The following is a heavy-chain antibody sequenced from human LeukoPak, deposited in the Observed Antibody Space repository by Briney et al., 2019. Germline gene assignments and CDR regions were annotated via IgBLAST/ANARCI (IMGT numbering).Heavy chain of an antibody. CDR2: IYYSGST. CDR1: GGSISSGDYY. D-gene: IGHD2-15*01. J-gene: IGHJ5*02. CDR3: ARDRLGYCSGGSCQMA. V-gene: IGHV4-30-4*01. Sequence: SQTLSLTCTVSGGSISSGDYYWSWIRQPPGKGLECIGYIYYSGSTYYNPSLKSRVTISVDTSKNQFSLKLSSVTAADTAVYYCARDRLGYCSGGSCQMAWGQGTLITVSS.